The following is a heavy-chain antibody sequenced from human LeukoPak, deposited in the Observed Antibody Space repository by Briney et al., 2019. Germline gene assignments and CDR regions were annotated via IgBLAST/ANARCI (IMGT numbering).Heavy chain of an antibody. CDR1: GFTFSNAW. CDR2: IKSKTDGGTT. J-gene: IGHJ4*02. CDR3: TTDYNYDSSGYYYGGK. Sequence: GGSLRLSCAASGFTFSNAWMSWVRQAPGKGLEWVGRIKSKTDGGTTDYAAPVKGRFTISRDDSKNTLYLQMNSLKTEDTAVYYCTTDYNYDSSGYYYGGKWGQGTLVTISS. V-gene: IGHV3-15*01. D-gene: IGHD3-22*01.